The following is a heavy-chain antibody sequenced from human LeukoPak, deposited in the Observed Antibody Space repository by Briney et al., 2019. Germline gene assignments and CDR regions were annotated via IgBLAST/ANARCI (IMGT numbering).Heavy chain of an antibody. D-gene: IGHD3-10*01. CDR2: INHSGGT. J-gene: IGHJ1*01. CDR1: GGSFSGYY. Sequence: TSETLSLTCAVYGGSFSGYYWSWIRQPPGKGLEWIGEINHSGGTNYNPSLKSRVTISVDTSKNQFSLKQSSVTAADTAVYYCARGGNFQHWGQGTLVTVSS. V-gene: IGHV4-34*01. CDR3: ARGGNFQH.